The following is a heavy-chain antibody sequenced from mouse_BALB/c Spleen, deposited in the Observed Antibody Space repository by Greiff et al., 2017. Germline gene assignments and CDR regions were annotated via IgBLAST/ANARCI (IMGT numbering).Heavy chain of an antibody. D-gene: IGHD1-3*01. CDR2: ISSGSSTI. V-gene: IGHV5-17*02. Sequence: EVQVVESGGGLVQPGGSRKLSCAASGFTFSSFGMHWVRQAPEKGLEWVAYISSGSSTIYYADTVKGRFTISRDNPKNTLFLQMTSLRSEDTAMYYCARSGNLYFDVWGAGTTVTVSS. CDR1: GFTFSSFG. J-gene: IGHJ1*01. CDR3: ARSGNLYFDV.